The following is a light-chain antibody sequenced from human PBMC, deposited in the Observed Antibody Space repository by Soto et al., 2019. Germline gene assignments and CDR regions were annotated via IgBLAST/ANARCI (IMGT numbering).Light chain of an antibody. CDR3: QQRRSWQVT. J-gene: IGKJ5*01. Sequence: SVLTPYQGTLSPSSGGTSHPFCRASESISSTYLAWYQQKPGQAPRLLIYGASNRATGIPDRFSGSVSGTVFTLTISSLQPEDFAVYYCQQRRSWQVTFGQGTRLEVK. V-gene: IGKV3D-20*02. CDR2: GAS. CDR1: ESISSTY.